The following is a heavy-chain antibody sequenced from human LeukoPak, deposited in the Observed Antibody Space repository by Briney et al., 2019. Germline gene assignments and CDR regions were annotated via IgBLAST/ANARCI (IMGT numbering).Heavy chain of an antibody. V-gene: IGHV3-53*01. D-gene: IGHD5-24*01. CDR3: ARGDGYNSYYFDY. J-gene: IGHJ4*02. Sequence: PGGSLRLSCAASEFTFSSYAMSWVRQAPGKGLEWVSVIYSGGSTYYADSVKGRFTISRDNSKNTLYLQMNSPRAEDTAVYYCARGDGYNSYYFDYWGQGTLVTVSS. CDR2: IYSGGST. CDR1: EFTFSSYA.